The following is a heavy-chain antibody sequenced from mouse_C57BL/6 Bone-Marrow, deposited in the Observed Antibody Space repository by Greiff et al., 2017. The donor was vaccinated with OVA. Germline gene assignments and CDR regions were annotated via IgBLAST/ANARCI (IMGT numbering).Heavy chain of an antibody. J-gene: IGHJ4*01. CDR2: IWSGGST. V-gene: IGHV2-2*01. CDR3: ARNRGDSNSDYAMDY. Sequence: VQLVESGPGLVQPSQSLSITCTVSGFSLTSYGVHWVRQSPGKGLEWLGVIWSGGSTDYNAAFISRLSISKDNSKSQVFFKMNSLQADDTAIYYCARNRGDSNSDYAMDYWGQGTSVTVSS. D-gene: IGHD2-5*01. CDR1: GFSLTSYG.